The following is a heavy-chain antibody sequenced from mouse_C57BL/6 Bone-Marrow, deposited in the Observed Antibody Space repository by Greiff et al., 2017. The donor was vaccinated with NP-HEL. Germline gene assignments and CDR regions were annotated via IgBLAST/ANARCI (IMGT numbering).Heavy chain of an antibody. CDR3: ARSYYYGGPFAY. Sequence: EVKLVESGGGLVQPGGSLSLSCAASGFTFTDYYMSWVRQPPGKALEWLGFIRNKANGYTTEYSASVKGRFTISRDNSQSILYLQMNALRAEDSATYYCARSYYYGGPFAYWGQGTLVTVSA. V-gene: IGHV7-3*01. J-gene: IGHJ3*01. CDR1: GFTFTDYY. CDR2: IRNKANGYTT. D-gene: IGHD1-1*01.